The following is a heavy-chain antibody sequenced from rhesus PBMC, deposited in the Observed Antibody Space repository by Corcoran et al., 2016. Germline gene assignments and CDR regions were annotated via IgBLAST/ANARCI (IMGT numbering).Heavy chain of an antibody. CDR3: ARVGSYQPPYGLDS. CDR2: IYGSGGST. Sequence: QVQLQESGPGLVKPSETLSLTCAVSGGSVRSDYWSCICPAPGKGLEWIGRIYGSGGSTDYNPSLKSRVTNLTDTSKNHFSLKLSSVTAADTAVYYCARVGSYQPPYGLDSWGQGVVVTVSS. V-gene: IGHV4-160*01. CDR1: GGSVRSDY. J-gene: IGHJ6*01. D-gene: IGHD3-16*01.